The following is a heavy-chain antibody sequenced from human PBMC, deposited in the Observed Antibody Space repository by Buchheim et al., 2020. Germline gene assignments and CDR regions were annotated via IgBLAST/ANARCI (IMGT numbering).Heavy chain of an antibody. D-gene: IGHD5-12*01. CDR1: GYTFTSYD. CDR2: MNPNSGNT. J-gene: IGHJ6*02. V-gene: IGHV1-8*01. Sequence: QVQLVQSGAEVKKPGASVKVSCKASGYTFTSYDINWVRQATGQGLEWMGWMNPNSGNTGYAQKFQGRVTMTRNTSISTAYLELGSLRSEDTAVYYCARGPYIVATILYYYYGMDVWGQGTT. CDR3: ARGPYIVATILYYYYGMDV.